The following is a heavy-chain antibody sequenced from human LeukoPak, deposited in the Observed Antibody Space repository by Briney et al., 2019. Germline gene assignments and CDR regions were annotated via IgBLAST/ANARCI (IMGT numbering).Heavy chain of an antibody. CDR2: IRYDGSNK. V-gene: IGHV3-30*02. D-gene: IGHD3-22*01. CDR1: GFTFSSYG. Sequence: GGSLRLSCAASGFTFSSYGMYWVRQAPGKGLEWVAFIRYDGSNKYYADSVKGRFTISRDNSKNTLYLQMNSLRAEDTAVYYCAKDQDIVVVITYLDYWGQGTLVTVSS. J-gene: IGHJ4*02. CDR3: AKDQDIVVVITYLDY.